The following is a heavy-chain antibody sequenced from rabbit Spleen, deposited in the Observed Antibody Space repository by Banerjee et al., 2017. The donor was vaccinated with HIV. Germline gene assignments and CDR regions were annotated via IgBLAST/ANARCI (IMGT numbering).Heavy chain of an antibody. D-gene: IGHD4-1*01. V-gene: IGHV1S47*01. CDR2: IVNGNGNT. CDR3: AREGGIVVAGAFNL. J-gene: IGHJ4*01. CDR1: GFDFGSYG. Sequence: QQQLVESGGGLVQPEGSLTLTCKASGFDFGSYGMFWCRHAPGKGPEWIACIVNGNGNTDYASWVNGRFTISRSTSLATVTLKVSSLTVAATTTYFCAREGGIVVAGAFNLWGPGTLVTVS.